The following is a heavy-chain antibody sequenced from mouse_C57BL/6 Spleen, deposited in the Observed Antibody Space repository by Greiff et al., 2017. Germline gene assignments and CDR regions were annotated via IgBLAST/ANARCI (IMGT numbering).Heavy chain of an antibody. J-gene: IGHJ2*01. CDR1: GYTFTSYT. CDR3: VYYSTHRFDY. V-gene: IGHV1-4*01. Sequence: VQLQQSGAELARPGASVKMSCKASGYTFTSYTMHWVKQRPGQGLEWIGYINPSSGYTKYNQKFKDKATLTADKSSSTAYMQLSSLTSDDSAFYYCVYYSTHRFDYGGQGTTLPVAS. D-gene: IGHD2-5*01. CDR2: INPSSGYT.